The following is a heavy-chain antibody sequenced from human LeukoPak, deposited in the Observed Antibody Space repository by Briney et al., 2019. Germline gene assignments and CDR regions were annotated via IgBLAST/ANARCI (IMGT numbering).Heavy chain of an antibody. J-gene: IGHJ6*02. CDR2: MNPNSGNT. V-gene: IGHV1-8*01. CDR1: GYTFTSYD. CDR3: ARREVLRFLEWSGDYYYGMDV. D-gene: IGHD3-3*01. Sequence: ASVKVSCTASGYTFTSYDINWVRQATGQGLEWMGWMNPNSGNTGYAQKFQGRVTMTRNTSISTAYMGLSSLRSEDTAVYYCARREVLRFLEWSGDYYYGMDVWGQGTTVTVSS.